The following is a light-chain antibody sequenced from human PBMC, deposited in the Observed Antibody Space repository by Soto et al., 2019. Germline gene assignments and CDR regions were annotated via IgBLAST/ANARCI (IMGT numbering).Light chain of an antibody. Sequence: ILMTQSPDSLAVSLGERATINCKSSQSLLYTSNNKNYLAWFQQKPGQPPKLLIYWASTRESGVPDRISGSGSGTDFTLTITSLQAEDVAVYYCQQYYTAPTWTFGQGTKVDVK. CDR2: WAS. J-gene: IGKJ1*01. V-gene: IGKV4-1*01. CDR3: QQYYTAPTWT. CDR1: QSLLYTSNNKNY.